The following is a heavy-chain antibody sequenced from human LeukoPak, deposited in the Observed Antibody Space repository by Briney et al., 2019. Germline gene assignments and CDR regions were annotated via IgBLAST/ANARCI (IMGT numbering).Heavy chain of an antibody. J-gene: IGHJ3*02. CDR1: GGSISSGAYY. D-gene: IGHD3-16*01. CDR3: AREPITSGGNDAFDI. CDR2: IYSTGST. V-gene: IGHV4-39*02. Sequence: SETLSLTCIVSGGSISSGAYYWAWIRQPPGKGLEWIGSIYSTGSTYKNPSLKSRVSISIDTSKNQFSLKLNSVTAADTAVFYCAREPITSGGNDAFDIWGQGTVVTVSS.